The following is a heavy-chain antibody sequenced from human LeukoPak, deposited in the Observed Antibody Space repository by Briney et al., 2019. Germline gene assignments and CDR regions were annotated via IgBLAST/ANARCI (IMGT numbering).Heavy chain of an antibody. V-gene: IGHV1-46*01. CDR3: ARDATIFGVVKYGMDV. J-gene: IGHJ6*02. CDR2: INSSGGST. CDR1: GYTFTSYY. Sequence: VASVKVSCKASGYTFTSYYIHWVRQAPGQGPEWMGIINSSGGSTSYAKKFQGRVTMTRDTSTSTVYMELSSLRSEDTAVYYCARDATIFGVVKYGMDVWGQGTTVTVSS. D-gene: IGHD3-3*01.